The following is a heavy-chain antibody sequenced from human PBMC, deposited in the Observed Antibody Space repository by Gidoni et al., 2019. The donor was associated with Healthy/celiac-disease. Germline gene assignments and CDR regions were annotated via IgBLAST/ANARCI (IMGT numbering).Heavy chain of an antibody. CDR2: ISSSSSYT. Sequence: QVQLVESGGGLVKPGGSLRLYCAASGVPVSDYYMSWIRQAPGKGLGWVSYISSSSSYTNYADSVKGRFTISRDNAKNSLYLQMNSLRAEDTAVYYCARDVRSYYYGMDVWGQGTTVTVSS. CDR3: ARDVRSYYYGMDV. J-gene: IGHJ6*02. V-gene: IGHV3-11*05. CDR1: GVPVSDYY.